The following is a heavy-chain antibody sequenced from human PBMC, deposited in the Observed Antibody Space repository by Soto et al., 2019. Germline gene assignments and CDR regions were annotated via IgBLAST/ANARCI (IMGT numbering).Heavy chain of an antibody. D-gene: IGHD3-22*01. CDR3: ARCPGYYDSSGRPMYYFDY. Sequence: QVQLVQSGAEVKKPGSSVKVSCKASVGTFSSYAISWVRQAPGQGLEWMGGIIPIFGTANYAQKFQGRVKSTADESTSTAYMELSRLRSEDTAVYYCARCPGYYDSSGRPMYYFDYWGQGTLVTVSS. V-gene: IGHV1-69*01. CDR1: VGTFSSYA. CDR2: IIPIFGTA. J-gene: IGHJ4*02.